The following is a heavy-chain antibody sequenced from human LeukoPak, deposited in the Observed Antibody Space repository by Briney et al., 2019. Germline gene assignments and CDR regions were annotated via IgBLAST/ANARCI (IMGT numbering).Heavy chain of an antibody. CDR3: ARAKNDILTGYSAALN. CDR2: ISAYNGNT. V-gene: IGHV1-18*01. CDR1: GYTFTSYG. D-gene: IGHD3-9*01. J-gene: IGHJ4*02. Sequence: GASVKVSCKASGYTFTSYGISWVRQAPGQGLGWMGWISAYNGNTNYAQKLQGRVTMTTDTSTSTAYMELRSLRSDDTAVYYCARAKNDILTGYSAALNWGQGTLVTVSS.